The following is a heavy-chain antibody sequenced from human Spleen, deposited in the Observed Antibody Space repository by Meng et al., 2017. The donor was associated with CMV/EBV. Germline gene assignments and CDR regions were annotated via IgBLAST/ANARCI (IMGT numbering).Heavy chain of an antibody. CDR3: AREGFWGSYRYISRAFDI. CDR2: IYYSGST. CDR1: GGSISSYY. D-gene: IGHD3-16*02. J-gene: IGHJ3*02. V-gene: IGHV4-59*01. Sequence: SETLSLTCTVSGGSISSYYWSWIRQPPGKGLEWIGYIYYSGSTNYNPSLKSRVTISVDTSKNQFSLKLSSVTAADTAVYYCAREGFWGSYRYISRAFDIWGQGTMVTVSS.